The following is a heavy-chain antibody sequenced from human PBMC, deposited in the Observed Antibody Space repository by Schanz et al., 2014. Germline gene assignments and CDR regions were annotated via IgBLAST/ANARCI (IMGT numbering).Heavy chain of an antibody. Sequence: DVQLLESGGGLVQPGGSLRLSCAASGFTFTNYAMSWVRQAPGKGLEWVSLISDSGDTAYYADSVKGRFTISRDNCKGALYLQMSSLRAEDTAVYYCAKSLESGPGGRCARGYFDCWGQGTLVIVSS. J-gene: IGHJ4*02. D-gene: IGHD2-15*01. V-gene: IGHV3-23*01. CDR3: AKSLESGPGGRCARGYFDC. CDR2: ISDSGDTA. CDR1: GFTFTNYA.